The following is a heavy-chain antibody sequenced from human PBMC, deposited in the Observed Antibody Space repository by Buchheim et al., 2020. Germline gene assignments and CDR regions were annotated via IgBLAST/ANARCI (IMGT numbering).Heavy chain of an antibody. CDR2: ISYDGSNK. CDR3: AKGNLKGGYCSSTSCYGMDV. J-gene: IGHJ6*02. D-gene: IGHD2-2*01. V-gene: IGHV3-30*18. CDR1: GFTFSSYG. Sequence: QVQLVESGGGVVQPGRSLRLSCAASGFTFSSYGMHWVRQAPGKGLEWVAVISYDGSNKYYADSVKGRFNISRDNSKNTLYLQMNSLRAEDTAVYYCAKGNLKGGYCSSTSCYGMDVWGQGTT.